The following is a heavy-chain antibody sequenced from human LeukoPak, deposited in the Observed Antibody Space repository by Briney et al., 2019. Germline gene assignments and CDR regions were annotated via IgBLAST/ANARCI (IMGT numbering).Heavy chain of an antibody. CDR3: AKWGPYDILTGRIN. CDR1: GFTFSSYT. V-gene: IGHV3-48*01. Sequence: GGSLRLSCAASGFTFSSYTMNWVRQAPGKGLEWLSYISGSGSTIYYADSVKGRFTISRDNAKNSLYLQMNSLRAEDTAVYYCAKWGPYDILTGRINWGQGTLVTVSS. CDR2: ISGSGSTI. D-gene: IGHD3-9*01. J-gene: IGHJ4*02.